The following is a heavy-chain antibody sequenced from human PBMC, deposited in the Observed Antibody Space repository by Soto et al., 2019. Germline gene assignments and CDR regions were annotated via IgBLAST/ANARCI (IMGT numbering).Heavy chain of an antibody. CDR2: INHSGKT. Sequence: QLQLHQWGAGLLKPSETMSLTCDVYGGSFNDYYWTWIRQPPGKGLEWIGEINHSGKTNYNPALKGRVTISVDTPKNQFFLKLNSVTAADTAVYFCARQDNRDYSSSYAFDIWGLGTLVTVSS. CDR1: GGSFNDYY. CDR3: ARQDNRDYSSSYAFDI. D-gene: IGHD3-22*01. J-gene: IGHJ3*02. V-gene: IGHV4-34*01.